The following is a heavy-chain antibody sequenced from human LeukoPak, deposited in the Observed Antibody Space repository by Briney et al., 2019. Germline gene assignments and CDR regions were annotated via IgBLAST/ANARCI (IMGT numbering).Heavy chain of an antibody. CDR1: GGSTSSYD. D-gene: IGHD6-13*01. CDR2: IYTSGST. Sequence: PSETLSLICTVSGGSTSSYDWSWIRQPAGKGLEWIGRIYTSGSTNYNPSLKSRVSMSVDTSKRQFSLKLSSVTAADTAVYYCARVSSSWYQDWYFDLWGRGTVVTVSS. J-gene: IGHJ2*01. CDR3: ARVSSSWYQDWYFDL. V-gene: IGHV4-4*07.